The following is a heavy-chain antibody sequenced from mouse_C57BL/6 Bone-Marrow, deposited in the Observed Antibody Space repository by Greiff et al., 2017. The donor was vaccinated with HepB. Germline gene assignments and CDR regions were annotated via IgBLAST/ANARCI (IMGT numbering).Heavy chain of an antibody. CDR3: ARDRYDGYYDWYFDV. CDR2: ISYDGSN. D-gene: IGHD2-3*01. V-gene: IGHV3-6*01. J-gene: IGHJ1*03. Sequence: LQESGPGLVKPSQSLSLTCSVTGYSITSGYYWNWIRQFPGNKLEWMGYISYDGSNNYNPSLKNRISITRDTSKNQFFLKLNSVTTEDTATYYCARDRYDGYYDWYFDVWGTGTTVTVSS. CDR1: GYSITSGYY.